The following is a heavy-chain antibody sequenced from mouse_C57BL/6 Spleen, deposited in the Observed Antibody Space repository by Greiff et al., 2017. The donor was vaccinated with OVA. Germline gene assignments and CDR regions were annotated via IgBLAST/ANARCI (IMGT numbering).Heavy chain of an antibody. CDR1: GYTFTSYW. J-gene: IGHJ4*01. CDR2: IDLNSVGT. D-gene: IGHD1-1*01. Sequence: QVQLQQPGAELVKPGASVKLSCKASGYTFTSYWMHWVKQRPGRGLEWIGRIDLNSVGTKYNEKFKGKATLTVDKPTSTTYMQLSSMTSEDSAVYYCARVTTVVATDYAMDYWGQGTSVTVSS. V-gene: IGHV1-72*01. CDR3: ARVTTVVATDYAMDY.